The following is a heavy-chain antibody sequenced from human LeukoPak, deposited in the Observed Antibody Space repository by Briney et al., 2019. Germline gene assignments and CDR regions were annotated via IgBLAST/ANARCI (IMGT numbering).Heavy chain of an antibody. J-gene: IGHJ6*02. CDR3: ARDYYKQQLDNYYYGMGV. V-gene: IGHV3-30-3*01. CDR1: GFTFSSYA. D-gene: IGHD6-13*01. Sequence: GGSLRLSCAASGFTFSSYAMHWVRQAPGKGLEWVAVISYDGSNKYYADSVKGRFTISRDNSKNTLYLQMNSLRAEDTAVYYCARDYYKQQLDNYYYGMGVWGQGATVTVSS. CDR2: ISYDGSNK.